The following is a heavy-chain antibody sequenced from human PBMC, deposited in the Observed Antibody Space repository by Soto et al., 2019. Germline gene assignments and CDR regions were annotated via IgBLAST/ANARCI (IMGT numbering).Heavy chain of an antibody. J-gene: IGHJ6*03. CDR2: ISAYNGNT. D-gene: IGHD6-19*01. V-gene: IGHV1-18*01. CDR3: ARDRGVAPPVAGNTHYYYYMDV. CDR1: GYSFTNYG. Sequence: QDRLVQSGVEVKKPGASVRVSCKASGYSFTNYGITWVRQAPGQGVEWMGWISAYNGNTNYAQKFQGRVTLTTGASTSTAYLELRSLRSDDTAVYYCARDRGVAPPVAGNTHYYYYMDVWGKGTTVTVSS.